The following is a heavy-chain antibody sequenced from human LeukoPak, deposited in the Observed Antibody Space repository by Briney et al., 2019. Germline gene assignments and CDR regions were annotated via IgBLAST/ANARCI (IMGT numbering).Heavy chain of an antibody. J-gene: IGHJ4*02. V-gene: IGHV3-23*01. D-gene: IGHD3-10*01. CDR1: GFTFSSYA. Sequence: GGSLRLSCAASGFTFSSYAMSWVRQAPGKGLEWVSAISGSGGSTYYADSVKGRFTISRDNSKNTLYLQMNSLRAEDTAVYYCAKGRYYYSSGSPDYWGQGTLVTVSS. CDR3: AKGRYYYSSGSPDY. CDR2: ISGSGGST.